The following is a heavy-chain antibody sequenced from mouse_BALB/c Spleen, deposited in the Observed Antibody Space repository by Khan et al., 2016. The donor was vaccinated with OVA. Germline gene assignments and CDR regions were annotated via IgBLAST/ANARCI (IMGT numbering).Heavy chain of an antibody. CDR3: TRSWWAAFGY. V-gene: IGHV1S81*02. Sequence: QVQLQQPGAELVKPGASVKLSCKASGYTFTSYYIYWVKQRPGQGLEWIGGIIPSNGDTNFNERFKSKATLTVDKSSSTAYMQLSSLTSEDSAVYYCTRSWWAAFGYWGQGTLVTVSA. D-gene: IGHD1-1*02. CDR2: IIPSNGDT. J-gene: IGHJ3*01. CDR1: GYTFTSYY.